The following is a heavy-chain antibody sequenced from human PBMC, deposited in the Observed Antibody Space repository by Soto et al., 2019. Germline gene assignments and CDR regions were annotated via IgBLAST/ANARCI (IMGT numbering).Heavy chain of an antibody. CDR2: ISGSGGST. CDR1: GFTFSSYA. CDR3: AKDFGRVRYDILTGYYRDYYYYGMDV. V-gene: IGHV3-23*01. J-gene: IGHJ6*02. D-gene: IGHD3-9*01. Sequence: PGGSLRLSCAASGFTFSSYAMSWVRQAPGKGLEWVSAISGSGGSTFYADSVKGRFSISIDNSKNTLYLQMNSLRAEDTAVYYCAKDFGRVRYDILTGYYRDYYYYGMDVWGQGTTVTVSS.